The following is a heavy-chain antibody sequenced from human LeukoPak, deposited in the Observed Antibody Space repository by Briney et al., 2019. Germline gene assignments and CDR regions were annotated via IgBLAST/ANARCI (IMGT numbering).Heavy chain of an antibody. D-gene: IGHD2-2*02. J-gene: IGHJ5*02. CDR1: GGSFSGYY. CDR2: INHSGST. Sequence: NPSETLSLTCAVYGGSFSGYYWSWIRQPPGKGLEWIGEINHSGSTNYNPSLKSRVTISVDTSKNQFSLKLSSVTAADTAVYYCARNYIVVVPAAIVAGWFDPWGQGTLVTVSS. CDR3: ARNYIVVVPAAIVAGWFDP. V-gene: IGHV4-34*01.